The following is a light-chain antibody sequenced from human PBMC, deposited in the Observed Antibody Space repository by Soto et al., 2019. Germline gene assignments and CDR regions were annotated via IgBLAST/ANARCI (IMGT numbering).Light chain of an antibody. CDR1: QSISSW. CDR3: QQYGT. CDR2: TAS. V-gene: IGKV1-5*03. J-gene: IGKJ1*01. Sequence: DIQMTQSPSTLSASVGDRVTITCRASQSISSWLAWYQQKPGKAPKLLIYTASGLESGVPSRFSGSGSGTEFTLTISSLQPDDFATYYCQQYGTFGQGTKVEIK.